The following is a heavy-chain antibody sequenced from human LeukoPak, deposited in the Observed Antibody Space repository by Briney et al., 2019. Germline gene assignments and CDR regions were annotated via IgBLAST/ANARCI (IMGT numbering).Heavy chain of an antibody. J-gene: IGHJ1*01. CDR2: IYYSGST. D-gene: IGHD2-15*01. V-gene: IGHV4-59*01. CDR3: ARDTGVVVGYFQH. CDR1: GGSISTYY. Sequence: SETLSLTCTVSGGSISTYYWSWIRQRPGKGLEWIGYIYYSGSTSYNPSLKSRITISVDTFKNQFSLKLSSVTAADTAVYYCARDTGVVVGYFQHWGQGTLVTVSS.